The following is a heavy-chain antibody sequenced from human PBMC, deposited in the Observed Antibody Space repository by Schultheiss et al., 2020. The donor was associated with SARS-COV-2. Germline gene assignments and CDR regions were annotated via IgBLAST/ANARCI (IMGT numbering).Heavy chain of an antibody. J-gene: IGHJ6*02. CDR1: GFTFSNYN. D-gene: IGHD2-15*01. CDR3: ARVASGDIVVEVAASMIDYYYGMDV. V-gene: IGHV3-21*05. Sequence: GGSLRLSCAASGFTFSNYNMNWVRQAPGKGLEWVSYISSSSSYIYYADSVKGRFTISRDNAKNSLYLQMNSLRAEDTAVYYCARVASGDIVVEVAASMIDYYYGMDVWGQGTTVTVSS. CDR2: ISSSSSYI.